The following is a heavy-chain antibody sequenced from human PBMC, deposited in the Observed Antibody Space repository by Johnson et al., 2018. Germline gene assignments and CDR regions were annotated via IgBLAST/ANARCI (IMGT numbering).Heavy chain of an antibody. CDR1: GGSVSSSSYY. CDR3: ARDPGNRYFDY. J-gene: IGHJ4*02. V-gene: IGHV4-61*01. CDR2: IYYNGDT. D-gene: IGHD1-14*01. Sequence: QVQLQESGPGLVKPSETLSLTCTVSGGSVSSSSYYWSWIRQPPGKGLEWVGYIYYNGDTSYNPSLKSRLTVSVDTSKNQFSLRLGSVTAADTAIYYCARDPGNRYFDYWGQGTLVTVSS.